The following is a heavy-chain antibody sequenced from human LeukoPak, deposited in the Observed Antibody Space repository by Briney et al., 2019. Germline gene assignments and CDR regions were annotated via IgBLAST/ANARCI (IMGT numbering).Heavy chain of an antibody. CDR1: GYTFTSYD. CDR2: MNPNSGNT. D-gene: IGHD6-13*01. V-gene: IGHV1-8*01. CDR3: ARAVSSWYIYFDY. Sequence: GASVKVSCKASGYTFTSYDINWVRQATGQGLEWMGWMNPNSGNTGYAQKFQGRVTMTRNTSISTAYMELSSLRSEDTAVYYCARAVSSWYIYFDYWGQGTLVTVSS. J-gene: IGHJ4*02.